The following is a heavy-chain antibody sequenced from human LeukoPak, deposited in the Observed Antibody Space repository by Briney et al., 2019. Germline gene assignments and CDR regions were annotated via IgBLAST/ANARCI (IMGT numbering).Heavy chain of an antibody. CDR3: ARAGSIVYYDSSGLCDY. Sequence: GGSLRLSCAASGFTFNTYSLNWVRQAPGKGLEWVSYISSRSDTIYYADSVKGRFTISRDNAQNSLYPQMNSLRAEDTAVYYCARAGSIVYYDSSGLCDYWGQGTLVTVSS. V-gene: IGHV3-48*01. D-gene: IGHD3-22*01. CDR2: ISSRSDTI. J-gene: IGHJ4*02. CDR1: GFTFNTYS.